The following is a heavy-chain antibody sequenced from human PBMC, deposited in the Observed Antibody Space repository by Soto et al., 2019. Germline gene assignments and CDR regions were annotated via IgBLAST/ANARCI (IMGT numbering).Heavy chain of an antibody. CDR2: IYYTGST. CDR1: GDSISRYC. V-gene: IGHV4-59*08. D-gene: IGHD2-2*03. CDR3: AILNGYCISNNCHGYYGMDV. J-gene: IGHJ6*02. Sequence: SETLSLTCTVSGDSISRYCWSWIRQPPGKELEWIGYIYYTGSTNYNPSLKSRVTMSIDTSKNQFSLKLSSVTAADTAVYYCAILNGYCISNNCHGYYGMDVWGQGTTVTVSS.